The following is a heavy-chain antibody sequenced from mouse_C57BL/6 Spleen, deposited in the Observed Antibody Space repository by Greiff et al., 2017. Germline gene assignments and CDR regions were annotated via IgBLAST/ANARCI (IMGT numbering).Heavy chain of an antibody. V-gene: IGHV1-69*01. CDR2: IDPSDSYT. D-gene: IGHD1-1*01. J-gene: IGHJ1*03. Sequence: QVHVKQPGAELVMPGASVKLSCKASGYTFTSYWMHWVKQRPGQGLEWIGEIDPSDSYTNYNQKFKGKSTLTVDKSSSTAYMQLSSLTSEDSAVYYCARWGSSWYFDVWGTGTTVTVSS. CDR3: ARWGSSWYFDV. CDR1: GYTFTSYW.